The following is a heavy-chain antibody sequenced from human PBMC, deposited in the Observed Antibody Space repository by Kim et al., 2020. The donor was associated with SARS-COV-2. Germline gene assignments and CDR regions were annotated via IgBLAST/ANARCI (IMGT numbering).Heavy chain of an antibody. V-gene: IGHV1-69*04. CDR2: IIPILGIA. J-gene: IGHJ6*02. CDR1: GGTFSSYA. D-gene: IGHD3-16*01. Sequence: SVKVSCKASGGTFSSYAISWVRQAPGQGLEWMGRIIPILGIANYAQKFQGRVTITADKSTSTAYMELSSLRSEDTAVYYCARISLAVPRGNYYYYYGMDVWGQGTTVTVSS. CDR3: ARISLAVPRGNYYYYYGMDV.